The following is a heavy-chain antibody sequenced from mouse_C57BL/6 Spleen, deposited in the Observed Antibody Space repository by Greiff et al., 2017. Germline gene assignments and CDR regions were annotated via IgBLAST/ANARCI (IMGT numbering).Heavy chain of an antibody. J-gene: IGHJ4*01. V-gene: IGHV5-6*01. Sequence: EVHLVESGGDLVKPGGSLKLSCAASGFTFSSYGMSWVRQTPDKRLEWVATISSGGSYTYYPDSVKGRFTISRDNAKNTLYLQMSSLKSEDTAMYYCARQGTHYYAMDYWGQGTSVTVSS. CDR2: ISSGGSYT. CDR3: ARQGTHYYAMDY. D-gene: IGHD3-3*01. CDR1: GFTFSSYG.